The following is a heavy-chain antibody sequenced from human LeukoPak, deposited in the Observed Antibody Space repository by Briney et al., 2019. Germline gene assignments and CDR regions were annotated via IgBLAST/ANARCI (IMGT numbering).Heavy chain of an antibody. CDR2: IRYDGSNK. D-gene: IGHD5-18*01. J-gene: IGHJ4*02. V-gene: IGHV3-30*02. Sequence: GGSLRLSCAASGFTFSSYGMHWVRQAPGKGLEWVAFIRYDGSNKYYADSVKGRFTISRDNSKNTLYLRMNSLRAEDTAVYYCAKNRYSYGPFDYWGQGTLVTVSS. CDR3: AKNRYSYGPFDY. CDR1: GFTFSSYG.